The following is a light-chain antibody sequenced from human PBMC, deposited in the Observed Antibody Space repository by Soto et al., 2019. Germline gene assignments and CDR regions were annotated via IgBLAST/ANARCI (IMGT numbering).Light chain of an antibody. V-gene: IGKV1-8*01. CDR1: QSVRSN. CDR2: AAS. CDR3: QQYYSYPPT. Sequence: MTQSPATLSVSPGERLTLHCRASQSVRSNLAWYQQKPGKAPKLLIYAASTLQSGVPSRFSGSGSGTDFTLTISCLQSEDFATYYCQQYYSYPPTFGQGTKVDIK. J-gene: IGKJ1*01.